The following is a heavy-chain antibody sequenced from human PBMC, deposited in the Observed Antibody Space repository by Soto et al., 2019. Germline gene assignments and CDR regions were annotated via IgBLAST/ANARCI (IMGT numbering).Heavy chain of an antibody. V-gene: IGHV1-24*01. CDR1: GYTLTELS. Sequence: ASVKVSCKVSGYTLTELSMHWVRQAPGKGLEWMGGFDPEDGETIYAQKFQGRVTMTEDTSTDTAYMELSSLRSEDTAVYYCATGWIAVAGTGWFDYWGQGTLVTVSS. D-gene: IGHD6-19*01. J-gene: IGHJ4*02. CDR3: ATGWIAVAGTGWFDY. CDR2: FDPEDGET.